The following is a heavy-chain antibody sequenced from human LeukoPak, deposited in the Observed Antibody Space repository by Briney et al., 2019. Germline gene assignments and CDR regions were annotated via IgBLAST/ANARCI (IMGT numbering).Heavy chain of an antibody. CDR1: GFTFSSYG. V-gene: IGHV3-23*01. CDR3: AKEQLIPYYFDY. J-gene: IGHJ4*02. Sequence: GGSLRLSCAASGFTFSSYGMHWVRQAPGKGLEWASAISGSGGTTYYADSVKGRFTISRDNSKNTLFLQMNSLRAEDTAVYYCAKEQLIPYYFDYWGQGTLVTVSS. D-gene: IGHD6-13*01. CDR2: ISGSGGTT.